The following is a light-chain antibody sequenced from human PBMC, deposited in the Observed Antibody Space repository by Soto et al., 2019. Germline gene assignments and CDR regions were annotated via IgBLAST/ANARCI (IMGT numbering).Light chain of an antibody. Sequence: EIVMTQSPATLSVSPGERATLSCRASQSVSSNLAWYQQKPGQAPRLLIYGASTRATGIPARFSGSGSGTEFTHTISSLQSEDFAVYYCQQYNNWPPRYTFGQGTKVDIK. CDR2: GAS. CDR1: QSVSSN. V-gene: IGKV3-15*01. CDR3: QQYNNWPPRYT. J-gene: IGKJ2*01.